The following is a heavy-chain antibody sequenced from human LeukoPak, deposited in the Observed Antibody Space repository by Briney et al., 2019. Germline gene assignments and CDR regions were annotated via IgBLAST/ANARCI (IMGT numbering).Heavy chain of an antibody. Sequence: PSETLSLTCSVSGDPISRSDSYWDWIRQPPGKGLEWIGTIYYSGRTYYSPSLNSRVTMSVDTSSNQFSLNLRSVTAADTAVYYCARRRYYDGSGYLEWGQGTLLSVSS. J-gene: IGHJ1*01. CDR2: IYYSGRT. D-gene: IGHD3-22*01. V-gene: IGHV4-39*01. CDR3: ARRRYYDGSGYLE. CDR1: GDPISRSDSY.